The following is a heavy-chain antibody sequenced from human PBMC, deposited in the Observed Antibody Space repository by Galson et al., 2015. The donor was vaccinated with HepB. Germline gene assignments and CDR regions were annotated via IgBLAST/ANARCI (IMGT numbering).Heavy chain of an antibody. V-gene: IGHV1-24*01. CDR2: FDPEDGET. J-gene: IGHJ4*02. D-gene: IGHD5-12*01. Sequence: SVKVSCKVSGYTLTELSMHWVRQAPGKGLEWMGGFDPEDGETIYAQKFQGRVTMTEDTSTGTAYMELSSLRPEDTAVYYCATISRGLRSFGQDYWGQGTLVTVSS. CDR3: ATISRGLRSFGQDY. CDR1: GYTLTELS.